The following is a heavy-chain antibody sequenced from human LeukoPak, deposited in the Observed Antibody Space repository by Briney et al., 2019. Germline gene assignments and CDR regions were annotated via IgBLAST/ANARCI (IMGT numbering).Heavy chain of an antibody. CDR3: AKGGFGSSGWYPEFDY. V-gene: IGHV3-23*01. Sequence: GGSLRLSCAASGFTFSSYAMSWVRQAPGKGLEWVSAISGSGGSTYYADSVKGRFTISRDNSKNTLCLQMNSLRAEDTAVYYCAKGGFGSSGWYPEFDYWGQGTLVTVSS. D-gene: IGHD6-19*01. CDR2: ISGSGGST. CDR1: GFTFSSYA. J-gene: IGHJ4*02.